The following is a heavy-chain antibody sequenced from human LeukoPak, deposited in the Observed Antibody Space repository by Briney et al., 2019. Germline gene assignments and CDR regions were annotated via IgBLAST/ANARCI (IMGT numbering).Heavy chain of an antibody. V-gene: IGHV3-33*01. CDR3: ATCNDYADPTAFDI. D-gene: IGHD4-17*01. CDR1: GITFNNYG. Sequence: GGSLRLSCAASGITFNNYGMHWVRQAPGKGLEWVAVIWYDGSDKYYADSVKGRFTISRDNSKNTLYLHMNSLRAEDTAVYYCATCNDYADPTAFDIWGQGTMVTVSS. CDR2: IWYDGSDK. J-gene: IGHJ3*02.